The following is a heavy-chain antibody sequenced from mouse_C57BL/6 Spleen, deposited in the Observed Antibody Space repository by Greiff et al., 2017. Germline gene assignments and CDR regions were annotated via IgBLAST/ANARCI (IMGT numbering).Heavy chain of an antibody. CDR1: GFTFSDYG. J-gene: IGHJ2*01. Sequence: EVHLVESGGGLVKPGGSLKLSCAASGFTFSDYGMHWVRQAPEKGLEWVAYISSGSSTIYYADTVKGRFTISRDNAKNTLFLQMTSLRSEDTAMYYCSKYRNYYFDYWGQGTTLTVSS. V-gene: IGHV5-17*01. CDR3: SKYRNYYFDY. CDR2: ISSGSSTI. D-gene: IGHD2-5*01.